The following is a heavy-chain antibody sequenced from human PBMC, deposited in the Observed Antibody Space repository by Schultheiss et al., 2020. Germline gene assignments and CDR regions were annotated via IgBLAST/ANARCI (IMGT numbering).Heavy chain of an antibody. CDR3: ATRDSSGWYELDY. J-gene: IGHJ4*02. V-gene: IGHV3-7*03. D-gene: IGHD6-19*01. Sequence: GESLKISCAASGFTFSSYWMSWVRQAPGKGLEWVANIKQDGSEKYYVDSVKGRFTISRDNAKNSLYLQMNSLRAEDTAVYYCATRDSSGWYELDYWGQGTLVTVSS. CDR1: GFTFSSYW. CDR2: IKQDGSEK.